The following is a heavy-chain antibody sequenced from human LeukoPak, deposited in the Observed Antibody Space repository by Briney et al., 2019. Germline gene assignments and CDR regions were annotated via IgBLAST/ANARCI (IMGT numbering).Heavy chain of an antibody. D-gene: IGHD3-22*01. Sequence: QPGDSLRLSCAASGFTFSDYTMSWVRQAPGKGLEWVANIKQDGSEKYYVDSVKGRFTISRDNAKNSLYLQMNSLRVEDTAVYYCARPRSGYYGADFDYWGQGTLVTVSS. CDR1: GFTFSDYT. CDR2: IKQDGSEK. J-gene: IGHJ4*02. V-gene: IGHV3-7*01. CDR3: ARPRSGYYGADFDY.